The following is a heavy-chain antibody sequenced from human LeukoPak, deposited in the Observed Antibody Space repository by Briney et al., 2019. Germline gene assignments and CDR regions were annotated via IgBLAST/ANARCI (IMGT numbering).Heavy chain of an antibody. Sequence: PSETLSLTCTVSGGSLSSSSYYWGWIRQPPGKGLEWIRSIYYSGSTYYNPSLKSRVTISLDTSKNQFSLKLNSVTAADTAIYYCARGGGSGSYYSTFDYWGQGTLVTVSS. CDR2: IYYSGST. V-gene: IGHV4-39*07. J-gene: IGHJ4*02. D-gene: IGHD3-10*01. CDR3: ARGGGSGSYYSTFDY. CDR1: GGSLSSSSYY.